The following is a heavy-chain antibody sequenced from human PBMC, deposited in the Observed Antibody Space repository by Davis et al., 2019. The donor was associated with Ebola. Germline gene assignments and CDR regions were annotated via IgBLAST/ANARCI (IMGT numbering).Heavy chain of an antibody. CDR1: DGSFSNYY. CDR3: SERGSSV. CDR2: IFYIGSA. D-gene: IGHD3-10*01. J-gene: IGHJ4*02. Sequence: PSETLSLTCTVSDGSFSNYYWSWIRQPPGKRLEWIGSIFYIGSAYYNSSLASRATISVETSKNQFSLKLTSVTAADTAMYYCSERGSSVWGQGALVTVSS. V-gene: IGHV4-59*03.